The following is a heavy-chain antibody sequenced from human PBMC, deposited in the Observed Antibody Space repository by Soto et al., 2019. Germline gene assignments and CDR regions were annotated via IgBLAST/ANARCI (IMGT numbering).Heavy chain of an antibody. CDR3: ARVPGELHLLDAFDV. CDR1: GYTFTNYG. Sequence: QIQLVQSGGEVKKPGASVNVSCKASGYTFTNYGIGWVRQAPGQGLEWMGWIRTYNVNTIYAQNFQDRVTMTTDTSTSTAYMELKSLTSDDTAVYYCARVPGELHLLDAFDVWGQGTMLTVSS. D-gene: IGHD1-7*01. CDR2: IRTYNVNT. J-gene: IGHJ3*01. V-gene: IGHV1-18*01.